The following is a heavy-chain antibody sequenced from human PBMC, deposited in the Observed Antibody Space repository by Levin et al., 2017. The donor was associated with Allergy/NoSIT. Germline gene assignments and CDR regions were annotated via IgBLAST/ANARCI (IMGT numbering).Heavy chain of an antibody. CDR2: INHSGST. V-gene: IGHV4-34*01. CDR1: GGSFRGYY. Sequence: SQTLSLPCAVYGGSFRGYYWSWIRQPPGKGLEWIGEINHSGSTNYNPSLKSRVTISVDTSKNQFSLKLSSVTAADTAVYYCARGDGRRGGYCSSTSCPRAEYFQHWGQGTLVTVSS. D-gene: IGHD2-2*01. CDR3: ARGDGRRGGYCSSTSCPRAEYFQH. J-gene: IGHJ1*01.